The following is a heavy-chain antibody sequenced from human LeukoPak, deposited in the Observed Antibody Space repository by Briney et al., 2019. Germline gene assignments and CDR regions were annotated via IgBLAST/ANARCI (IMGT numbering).Heavy chain of an antibody. Sequence: GGAPLLSSGASGFPFYNYPLHWVRPAPGKGLEGVSGISWNSGSIGYADSVKGRFTISRDNPKNSLYLQMNSLRAEDTALYYCAKDSDSGSHGYYYYMDVWGKGTTVTVSS. D-gene: IGHD1-26*01. V-gene: IGHV3-9*01. CDR3: AKDSDSGSHGYYYYMDV. CDR1: GFPFYNYP. J-gene: IGHJ6*03. CDR2: ISWNSGSI.